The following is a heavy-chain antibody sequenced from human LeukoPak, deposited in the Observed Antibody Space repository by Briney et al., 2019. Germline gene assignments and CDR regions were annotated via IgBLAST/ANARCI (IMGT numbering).Heavy chain of an antibody. V-gene: IGHV4-30-4*01. CDR3: ARDRTALSRRGYQQNWFDP. CDR1: GGSISSGDYY. J-gene: IGHJ5*02. D-gene: IGHD5-12*01. CDR2: IYYSGST. Sequence: SETLSLTCTVSGGSISSGDYYWSWIRQPPGKGLEWIGYIYYSGSTYYNPSLKSRVTISVDTSKNQFSLKLSSVTAADTAVYYCARDRTALSRRGYQQNWFDPWGQGTLVTVSS.